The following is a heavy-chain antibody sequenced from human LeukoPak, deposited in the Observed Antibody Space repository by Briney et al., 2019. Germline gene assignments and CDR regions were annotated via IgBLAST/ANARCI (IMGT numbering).Heavy chain of an antibody. J-gene: IGHJ4*02. V-gene: IGHV4-34*01. Sequence: PSETLSLTCAVYGGSFSGYYWSWIRQPPGKGLEWIGEINHSGSTNYNPSLKSRVTISVDTSKNQFSLKLSSVTAADTAVYYCARGASIWSGYYTALSYFDYWGQGTLVTVSS. D-gene: IGHD3-3*01. CDR2: INHSGST. CDR3: ARGASIWSGYYTALSYFDY. CDR1: GGSFSGYY.